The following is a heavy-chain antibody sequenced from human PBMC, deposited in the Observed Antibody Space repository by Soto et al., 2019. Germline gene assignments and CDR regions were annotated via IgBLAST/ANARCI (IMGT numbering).Heavy chain of an antibody. J-gene: IGHJ4*02. V-gene: IGHV3-11*01. Sequence: QVQLVESGGGLVKPGGSLRLSCAASGFTFSDYDMSWIRQAPGKGLEWVSFVSSSGTTIYYADSVKGRFTISRDNAKNSLYLKMNSLRAEDTAVYYCARMGPRAARPSYWGQGTLVTVSS. CDR1: GFTFSDYD. CDR2: VSSSGTTI. D-gene: IGHD6-6*01. CDR3: ARMGPRAARPSY.